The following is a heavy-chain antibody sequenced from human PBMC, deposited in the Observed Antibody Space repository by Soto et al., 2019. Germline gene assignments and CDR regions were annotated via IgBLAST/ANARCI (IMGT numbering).Heavy chain of an antibody. V-gene: IGHV4-34*01. CDR2: INHSGST. J-gene: IGHJ4*02. Sequence: QVQLQQWGAGLLKPSETLSLTCAVYGGSFSGYYWSWIRQPPGKGLEWIGEINHSGSTNYNPSLKSRVTISVDTSKNQFSLELSSVTAADTAVYYCARGIGGWLVDYWGQGTLVTVSS. D-gene: IGHD6-19*01. CDR1: GGSFSGYY. CDR3: ARGIGGWLVDY.